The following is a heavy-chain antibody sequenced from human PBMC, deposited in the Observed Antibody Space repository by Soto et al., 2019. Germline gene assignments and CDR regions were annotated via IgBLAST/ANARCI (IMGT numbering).Heavy chain of an antibody. Sequence: ASVKVSCKASGYTFFTYDISWVRQAPGQRLEWMGWISTYSGDTKYAQKFQGRVTMTTDTSTTTAYLELRSLRSDDTAVYYCARHHGPTTSENWFDPWGQGTLVTVSS. J-gene: IGHJ5*02. D-gene: IGHD5-12*01. V-gene: IGHV1-18*01. CDR3: ARHHGPTTSENWFDP. CDR1: GYTFFTYD. CDR2: ISTYSGDT.